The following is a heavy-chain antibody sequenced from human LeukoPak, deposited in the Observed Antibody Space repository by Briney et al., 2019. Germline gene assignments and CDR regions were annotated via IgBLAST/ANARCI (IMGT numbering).Heavy chain of an antibody. CDR2: IQQDGSEK. CDR1: GFTFSTYW. CDR3: AKDDSSGYSDY. V-gene: IGHV3-7*03. Sequence: GGSLRLSCAASGFTFSTYWMSWVRQAPGKGLEWVANIQQDGSEKYYVDSVKGRFTISRDNAKNSLYLQMNSLRAEDTAVYYCAKDDSSGYSDYWGQGTLVTVSS. J-gene: IGHJ4*02. D-gene: IGHD3-22*01.